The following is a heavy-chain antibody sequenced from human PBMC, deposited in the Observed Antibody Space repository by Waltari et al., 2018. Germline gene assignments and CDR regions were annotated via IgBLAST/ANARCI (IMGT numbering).Heavy chain of an antibody. CDR1: GYTFTGYY. CDR2: INPNSGGP. J-gene: IGHJ5*02. Sequence: QVQLVQSGAEVKKPGASVKVSCKASGYTFTGYYMHWVRQAPGQGLEWMGWINPNSGGPNYSQKFQGRVTMPRDTSISTAYMELVRLRSDDTAVYSCATHVDTALYWFDPWGQGTLVTVSS. CDR3: ATHVDTALYWFDP. V-gene: IGHV1-2*02. D-gene: IGHD5-18*01.